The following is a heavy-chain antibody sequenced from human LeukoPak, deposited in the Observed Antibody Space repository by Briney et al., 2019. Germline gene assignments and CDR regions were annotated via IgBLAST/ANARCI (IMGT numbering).Heavy chain of an antibody. V-gene: IGHV4-34*01. J-gene: IGHJ6*03. CDR2: IYYSGST. CDR1: GGSFSGYY. D-gene: IGHD6-25*01. CDR3: ARVTATESGYYYYYYMDV. Sequence: SETLSLTCAVYGGSFSGYYWSWIRQPPGKGLEWIGSIYYSGSTYYNPSLKSRVTISLDTSKNQFSLKLSSVTAADTAVYYCARVTATESGYYYYYYMDVWGKGTTVTVSS.